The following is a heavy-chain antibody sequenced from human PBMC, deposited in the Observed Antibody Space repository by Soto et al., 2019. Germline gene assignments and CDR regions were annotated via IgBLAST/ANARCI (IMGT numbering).Heavy chain of an antibody. CDR3: AKRGHNFFDY. D-gene: IGHD5-12*01. J-gene: IGHJ4*02. CDR2: FSGRSGNS. V-gene: IGHV3-23*01. Sequence: EVQRLESGGNLVQRGGSLRLSCAGSGYTFSSSIRSWVRQAPGKGREWVSTFSGRSGNSYYAVSAKGRFTISRDNSKNTRYMQMNSLRDEDTAVYNCAKRGHNFFDYWGQGTLVTVSS. CDR1: GYTFSSSI.